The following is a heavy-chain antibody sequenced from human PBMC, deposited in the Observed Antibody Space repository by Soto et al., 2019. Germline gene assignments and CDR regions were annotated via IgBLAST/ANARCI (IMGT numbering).Heavy chain of an antibody. Sequence: GSLRLSCAASGFTFSSYAMHWVRQAPGKGLEWVAVISYDGSNKYYADSVKGRFTISRDNSKNTLYLQMNSLRAEDTAVYYCARAGSDYSNYYYYGMDVWGQGTTVTVSS. CDR1: GFTFSSYA. V-gene: IGHV3-30-3*01. CDR2: ISYDGSNK. CDR3: ARAGSDYSNYYYYGMDV. J-gene: IGHJ6*02. D-gene: IGHD4-4*01.